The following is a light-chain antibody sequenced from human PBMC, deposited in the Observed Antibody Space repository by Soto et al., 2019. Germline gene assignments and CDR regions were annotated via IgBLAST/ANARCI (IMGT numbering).Light chain of an antibody. CDR3: ETWDCNTLV. V-gene: IGLV4-60*02. CDR1: SGHSSYI. Sequence: QSVLTQSSSASASLGSSVKLTCTLSSGHSSYIIAWHQQQPGKAPRYLMKLEGSGSYNKGSGVPDRFSGSSSGADRYLTISNLQYEDEADYYCETWDCNTLVFGGGTKVTVL. CDR2: LEGSGSY. J-gene: IGLJ3*02.